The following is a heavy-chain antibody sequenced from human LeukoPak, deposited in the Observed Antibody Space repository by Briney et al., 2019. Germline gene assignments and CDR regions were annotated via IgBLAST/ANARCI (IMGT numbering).Heavy chain of an antibody. D-gene: IGHD3-22*01. V-gene: IGHV1-3*01. CDR3: ARGSDYYDSRSYYSD. J-gene: IGHJ4*02. CDR1: GYSFTNFP. Sequence: GASVKVSCKAFGYSFTNFPMHWVRQAPGQRFEWMGWINSGTGNTKYSQKFQGRVTITRDTSASTAYMELSSLRSEDTAVYYCARGSDYYDSRSYYSDWGQGNLVTVSS. CDR2: INSGTGNT.